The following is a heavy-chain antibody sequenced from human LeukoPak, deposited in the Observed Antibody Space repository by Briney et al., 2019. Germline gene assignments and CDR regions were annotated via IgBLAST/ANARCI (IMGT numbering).Heavy chain of an antibody. V-gene: IGHV3-20*04. CDR3: ARATYYYDSSATARDGYYYYYMDV. D-gene: IGHD3-22*01. CDR1: GFTFDDYG. CDR2: INWNGGST. J-gene: IGHJ6*03. Sequence: GGSLRLSCAASGFTFDDYGMSWVRQAPGKGLEWVSGINWNGGSTVYADSVKGRFTISRDNAKNSLYLQMNSLRAEDTALYYCARATYYYDSSATARDGYYYYYMDVWGKGTTVTVSS.